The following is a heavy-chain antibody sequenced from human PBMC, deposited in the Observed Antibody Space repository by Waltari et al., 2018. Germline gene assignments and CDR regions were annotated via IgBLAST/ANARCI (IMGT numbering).Heavy chain of an antibody. CDR3: ATGGWGFYFDY. V-gene: IGHV3-21*01. D-gene: IGHD7-27*01. J-gene: IGHJ4*02. Sequence: EVQLVQSGGGLVQPGGSLSLSGVAPQFRISPYNMNWVHQAPGKGLEWVASISSDSNYIHYADSVKGRFTISRDNAKNSLYLQMNSLRAEDTAVYYCATGGWGFYFDYWGQGTLVTVSS. CDR2: ISSDSNYI. CDR1: QFRISPYN.